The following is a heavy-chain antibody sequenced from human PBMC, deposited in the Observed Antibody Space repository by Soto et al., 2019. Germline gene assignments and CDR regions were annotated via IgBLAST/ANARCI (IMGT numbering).Heavy chain of an antibody. CDR2: IYPGDSDT. Sequence: PGESLKISCKGSGYSFTSYCIGWVRQMPGKGLEWMGIIYPGDSDTRYSPPFQGQVTISADKSISTAYLQWSSLKASDTAMYYCARLHYCTNGVCYGYWFDPWGQGTLVTVS. CDR3: ARLHYCTNGVCYGYWFDP. D-gene: IGHD2-8*01. V-gene: IGHV5-51*01. CDR1: GYSFTSYC. J-gene: IGHJ5*02.